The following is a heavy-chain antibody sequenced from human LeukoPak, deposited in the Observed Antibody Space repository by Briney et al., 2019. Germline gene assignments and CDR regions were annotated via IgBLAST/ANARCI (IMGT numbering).Heavy chain of an antibody. CDR3: ARVSSSWYQDWYFDL. D-gene: IGHD6-13*01. Sequence: SETLSLTCTVCGGSISSYYWSWIRQPAGKGLEWIGRIDTSGNTNYKPSLKSRVTMSVDTSKNQFSLKLNSVTAADTAVYYCARVSSSWYQDWYFDLWGRGTLVTVSS. V-gene: IGHV4-4*07. CDR2: IDTSGNT. J-gene: IGHJ2*01. CDR1: GGSISSYY.